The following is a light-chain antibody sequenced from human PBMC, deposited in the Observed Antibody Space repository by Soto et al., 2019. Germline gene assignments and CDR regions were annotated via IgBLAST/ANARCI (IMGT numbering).Light chain of an antibody. J-gene: IGKJ1*01. V-gene: IGKV3-15*01. Sequence: EIVMTQSPATLSVSPGERATLSCRASQSVSSNVAWYQQKPGQAPRLLLYGASTRATGIPARFSGSGSGTEFTLTISSLQFEDFAVYYCQQYNNWPHWTFGQGTKV. CDR1: QSVSSN. CDR3: QQYNNWPHWT. CDR2: GAS.